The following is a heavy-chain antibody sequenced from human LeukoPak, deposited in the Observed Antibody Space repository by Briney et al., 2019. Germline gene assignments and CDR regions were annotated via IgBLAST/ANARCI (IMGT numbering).Heavy chain of an antibody. D-gene: IGHD1-26*01. CDR1: GGSISSSSYY. J-gene: IGHJ6*03. CDR3: ASEYSGSYYSYYYYMDV. V-gene: IGHV4-39*01. Sequence: SETLSLTCTVSGGSISSSSYYWGWLRQPPGKGLEWIVSIYYSGSTYYNPSLKSRVTISVDTSKNQFSLKLSSVTAADTAVYYCASEYSGSYYSYYYYMDVWGKGTTVTVSS. CDR2: IYYSGST.